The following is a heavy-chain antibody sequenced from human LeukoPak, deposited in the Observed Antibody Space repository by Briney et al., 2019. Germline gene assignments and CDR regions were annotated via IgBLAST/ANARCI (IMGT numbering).Heavy chain of an antibody. CDR3: ARRNFYDSTFHDY. J-gene: IGHJ4*02. CDR1: GGSITSYY. D-gene: IGHD3-22*01. CDR2: IYYSWSS. Sequence: PSETLSLTCTVSGGSITSYYWSWIRHPPGKGLEWIGYIYYSWSSNHNPAFKSRVTISVDTPKNQFSLNVNSVTASDTAVYYCARRNFYDSTFHDYWGQGILVTVSS. V-gene: IGHV4-59*08.